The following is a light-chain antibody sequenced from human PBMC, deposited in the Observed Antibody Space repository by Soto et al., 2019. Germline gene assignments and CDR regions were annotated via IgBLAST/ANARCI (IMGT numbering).Light chain of an antibody. CDR3: CSYTTTTSRV. CDR2: DVR. J-gene: IGLJ1*01. CDR1: SSDVGHYNY. Sequence: QSVLAQPASVSGSPGQSITISCTGTSSDVGHYNYVSWYQQHPGNAPKLMIYDVRLRPSGVSDRFSGSKSGNTASLTISGLQAEDEADYYCCSYTTTTSRVFGTGTKVT. V-gene: IGLV2-14*03.